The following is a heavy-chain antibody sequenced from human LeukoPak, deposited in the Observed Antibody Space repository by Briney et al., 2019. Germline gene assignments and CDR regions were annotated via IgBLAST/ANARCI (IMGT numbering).Heavy chain of an antibody. CDR2: IYSGGNI. V-gene: IGHV3-66*01. Sequence: LXLSXXXSGIXXXNKYMSWVRQAPGKGLEWVSGIYSGGNIYYADSVKGRFTISRDKTKNTLYLQMNSLRAEDTAVYYCARDFSFDYWGQGTLVTVSS. D-gene: IGHD2/OR15-2a*01. J-gene: IGHJ4*02. CDR3: ARDFSFDY. CDR1: GIXXXNKY.